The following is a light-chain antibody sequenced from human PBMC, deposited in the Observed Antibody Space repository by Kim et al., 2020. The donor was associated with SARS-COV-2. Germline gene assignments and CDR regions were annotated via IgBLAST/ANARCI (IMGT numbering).Light chain of an antibody. Sequence: QSALTQPRSVSASPGQSVSISCTGTSSDVGGYNHVSWYQQHQGRAPKLIIYEVSKRPSGVPDRFSGSNSGNTASLTISGLQAEDEAQYYCCSYTGSYTLVFGGGTQLTVL. CDR3: CSYTGSYTLV. V-gene: IGLV2-11*01. CDR1: SSDVGGYNH. J-gene: IGLJ2*01. CDR2: EVS.